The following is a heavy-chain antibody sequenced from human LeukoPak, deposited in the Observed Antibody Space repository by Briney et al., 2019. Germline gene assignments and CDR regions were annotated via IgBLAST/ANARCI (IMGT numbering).Heavy chain of an antibody. CDR3: ARGADSGYVPLDY. D-gene: IGHD5-12*01. CDR2: INHSGST. Sequence: PSETLSLTCAVYGGSFSGYYWSWIRQPPGKGLEWIGEINHSGSTNYNPSLKSRVTISVDTSKNQFSLKLSSVTAADTAVYYCARGADSGYVPLDYWGQGTLVTVSS. CDR1: GGSFSGYY. V-gene: IGHV4-34*01. J-gene: IGHJ4*02.